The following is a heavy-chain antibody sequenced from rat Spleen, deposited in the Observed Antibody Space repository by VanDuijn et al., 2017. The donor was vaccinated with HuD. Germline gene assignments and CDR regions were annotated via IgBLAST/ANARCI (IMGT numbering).Heavy chain of an antibody. D-gene: IGHD4-3*01. J-gene: IGHJ2*01. V-gene: IGHV5-25*01. Sequence: EVQLVESGGGLVHPGRSLKLSCAASGFTFSDFDMAWVRQAPTKGLEWVASISTGGDDTYYRDSVKGRFTISRDNAKSTLYLQMDSLRSEDTATYYCTYNSGYFDYWGQGVMVTVSS. CDR2: ISTGGDDT. CDR3: TYNSGYFDY. CDR1: GFTFSDFD.